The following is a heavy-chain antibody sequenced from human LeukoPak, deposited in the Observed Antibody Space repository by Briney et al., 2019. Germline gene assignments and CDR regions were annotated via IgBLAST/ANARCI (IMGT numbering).Heavy chain of an antibody. J-gene: IGHJ4*02. CDR3: AKDQLLG. CDR2: ISRSGDDT. CDR1: GFTFTSYP. Sequence: GGSMRLACAASGFTFTSYPMGWVRQAPGKGREWVSSISRSGDDTYYADSVRGRFTISRDNSKNTLYLQMNSLRAEDTAIYFWAKDQLLGWGQGTQVTVSS. V-gene: IGHV3-23*01. D-gene: IGHD3-10*01.